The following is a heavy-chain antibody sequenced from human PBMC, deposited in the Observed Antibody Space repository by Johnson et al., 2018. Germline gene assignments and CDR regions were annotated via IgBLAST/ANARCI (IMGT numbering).Heavy chain of an antibody. Sequence: VQLVESGGGVVQPGRSLRLSCAASGFTFSSYGMHWVRQAPGKGLEWVAVISYDGSNKYYADSVKGRFTISRDNSKNTLYLQMNSLRAEDTAVYYCARAHLFDPWGQGTLVTVSS. CDR2: ISYDGSNK. CDR3: ARAHLFDP. J-gene: IGHJ5*02. V-gene: IGHV3-30*03. CDR1: GFTFSSYG.